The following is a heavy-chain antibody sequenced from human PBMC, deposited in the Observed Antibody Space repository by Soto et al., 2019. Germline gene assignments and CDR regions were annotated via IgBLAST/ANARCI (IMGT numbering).Heavy chain of an antibody. D-gene: IGHD5-18*01. J-gene: IGHJ4*02. CDR3: AIQGYPFDY. V-gene: IGHV3-33*01. CDR1: GFTFSSYG. CDR2: IWNDGSNK. Sequence: QVQLVESGGGVVQPGRSLRLSCAASGFTFSSYGMHWVRQAPGKGLEWVAVIWNDGSNKYYADSVKGRFTISRDNSNNTLYLEMYSVRFEDPAVYYRAIQGYPFDYWGQGTMVTVSS.